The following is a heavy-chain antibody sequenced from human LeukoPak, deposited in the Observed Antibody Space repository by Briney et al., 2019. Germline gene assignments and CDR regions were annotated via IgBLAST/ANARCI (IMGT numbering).Heavy chain of an antibody. V-gene: IGHV3-21*01. J-gene: IGHJ4*02. CDR2: ISSSSSYI. CDR3: ARGSSSPNFDY. CDR1: GFTFSSYS. Sequence: GGSLRLSCAASGFTFSSYSMTWVRQAPGKGLEWVSSISSSSSYIYYADSVKGRFTISRDNAKNSLYLQMNSLRAEDTAVYYCARGSSSPNFDYWGQGTLVTVSS.